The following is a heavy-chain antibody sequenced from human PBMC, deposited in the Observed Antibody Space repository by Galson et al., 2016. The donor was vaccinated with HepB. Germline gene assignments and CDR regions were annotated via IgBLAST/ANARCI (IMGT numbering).Heavy chain of an antibody. V-gene: IGHV4-31*03. CDR3: ARDWGYCTSTGCLHYFDN. CDR2: IYGDGST. Sequence: TLSLTCTVSGGSIGGGGYYWTWIRQHPGKGLEWIGYIYGDGSTYYNPSLKTRVTMSVDTSENLFSLELTSVTAADTAVYFCARDWGYCTSTGCLHYFDNWGQGTLATVSS. D-gene: IGHD2-2*01. CDR1: GGSIGGGGYY. J-gene: IGHJ4*02.